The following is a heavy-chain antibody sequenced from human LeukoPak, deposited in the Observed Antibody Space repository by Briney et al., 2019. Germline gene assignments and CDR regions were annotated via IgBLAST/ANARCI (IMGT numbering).Heavy chain of an antibody. Sequence: GGSLRLSCAASGFTFSNYAMSWVRQAPGKGLEWVSAISAGGGSTYYADSVKGRFTISRDNSKNTLYLQMNSLRAEDTALYYCVKRPPYISSWYYFDYWGQGTLVTVSS. J-gene: IGHJ4*02. CDR2: ISAGGGST. CDR1: GFTFSNYA. D-gene: IGHD6-13*01. V-gene: IGHV3-23*01. CDR3: VKRPPYISSWYYFDY.